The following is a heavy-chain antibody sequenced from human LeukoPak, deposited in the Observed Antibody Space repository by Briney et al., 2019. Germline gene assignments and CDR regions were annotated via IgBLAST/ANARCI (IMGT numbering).Heavy chain of an antibody. CDR1: GGSISSYY. CDR2: IYYSGST. J-gene: IGHJ4*02. CDR3: ARLYSSGWYKGDYFDY. V-gene: IGHV4-59*01. Sequence: KPSETLSLTCTVSGGSISSYYWSWIRQPPGKGLEWIGYIYYSGSTNYNPSPKSRVTISVDTSKNQFSLKLSSVTAADTAVYYCARLYSSGWYKGDYFDYWGQGTLVTVSS. D-gene: IGHD6-19*01.